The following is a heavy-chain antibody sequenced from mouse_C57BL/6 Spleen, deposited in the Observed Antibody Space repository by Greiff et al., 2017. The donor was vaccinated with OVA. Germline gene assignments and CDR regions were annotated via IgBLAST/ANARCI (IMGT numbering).Heavy chain of an antibody. J-gene: IGHJ1*03. V-gene: IGHV1-82*01. D-gene: IGHD2-2*01. Sequence: QVQLQQSGPELVKPGASVKISCKASGYAFSSSWMNWVKQRPGKGLEWIGRIYPGDGDTNYNGKFKGKATLTADKSSSTAYMQLSSLTSEDSAVYFCAFMVTTGYFDVWGTGTTVTVSS. CDR1: GYAFSSSW. CDR2: IYPGDGDT. CDR3: AFMVTTGYFDV.